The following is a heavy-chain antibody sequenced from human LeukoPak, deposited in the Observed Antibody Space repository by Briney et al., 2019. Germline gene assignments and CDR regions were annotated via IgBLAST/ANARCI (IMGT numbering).Heavy chain of an antibody. CDR2: IKSKTDGGTT. D-gene: IGHD6-13*01. CDR1: GYTFIIVC. CDR3: TTVSREDSSSDY. Sequence: EGSLRLSCAASGYTFIIVCMSWVRHAPQGVLEWVGRIKSKTDGGTTNYAAAVKGRFTISAEDSKNTICLQTNGLKIEEKVVYYCTTVSREDSSSDYWGQGTLVTVSS. J-gene: IGHJ4*02. V-gene: IGHV3-15*01.